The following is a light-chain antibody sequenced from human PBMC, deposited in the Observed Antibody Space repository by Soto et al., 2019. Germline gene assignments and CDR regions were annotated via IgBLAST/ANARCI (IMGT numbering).Light chain of an antibody. CDR3: SSYTRTSSLV. V-gene: IGLV2-14*01. CDR1: SSDVGGYNY. CDR2: DVS. J-gene: IGLJ2*01. Sequence: QSVLTQPASVSGSPGQSITISCTGTSSDVGGYNYVSWYQQHPGKAPKLMIYDVSNRPSGVSNRFSGSKSGNTASLTISGPQVEDEVDSSSSSYTRTSSLVFGGGTKLTAL.